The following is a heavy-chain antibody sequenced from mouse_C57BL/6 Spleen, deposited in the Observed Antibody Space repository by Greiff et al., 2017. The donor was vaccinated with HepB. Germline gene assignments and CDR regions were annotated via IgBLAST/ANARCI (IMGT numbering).Heavy chain of an antibody. CDR3: ARNDYYSNPRFAY. D-gene: IGHD2-5*01. Sequence: VESGGGLVKPGGSLKLSCAASGFTFSDYGMHWVRQAPEKGLEWVAYISSGSSTIYYADTVKGRFTISRDNAKNTLFLQMTSLRSEDTAMYYCARNDYYSNPRFAYWGQGTLVTVSA. J-gene: IGHJ3*01. CDR2: ISSGSSTI. V-gene: IGHV5-17*01. CDR1: GFTFSDYG.